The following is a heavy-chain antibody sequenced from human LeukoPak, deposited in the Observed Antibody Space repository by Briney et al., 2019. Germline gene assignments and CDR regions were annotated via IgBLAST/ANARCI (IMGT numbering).Heavy chain of an antibody. J-gene: IGHJ4*02. Sequence: GESLKISCKGSGYSFTTYWIVWVRQMPGKGLEWMGIIYPGDSDTRYSPSFQGQVTISVDKSISTAFLQWSSLKVSDTALYYCARGGSGWFHNYDYWGQGTLVTVSS. D-gene: IGHD6-19*01. CDR2: IYPGDSDT. CDR3: ARGGSGWFHNYDY. CDR1: GYSFTTYW. V-gene: IGHV5-51*01.